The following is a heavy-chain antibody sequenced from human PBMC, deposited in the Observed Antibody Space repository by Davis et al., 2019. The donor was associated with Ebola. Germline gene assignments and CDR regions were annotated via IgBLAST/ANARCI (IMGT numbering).Heavy chain of an antibody. CDR3: ARANWGSADY. CDR1: GLTFSRYW. J-gene: IGHJ4*02. V-gene: IGHV3-7*01. D-gene: IGHD7-27*01. CDR2: IDQDGSDK. Sequence: PGGSLRLSCAASGLTFSRYWMSWVRQAPGKGLEWVANIDQDGSDKYYVDSVKGRFTISRDNTKNSLYLQMNSLRVEDTAVYYCARANWGSADYWGQGTQVTVSS.